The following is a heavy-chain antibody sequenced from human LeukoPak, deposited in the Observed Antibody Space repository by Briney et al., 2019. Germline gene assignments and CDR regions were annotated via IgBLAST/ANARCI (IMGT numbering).Heavy chain of an antibody. CDR2: ISYDGSNT. CDR3: ARDKTVTTLLDY. V-gene: IGHV3-30*03. Sequence: PGGSLRLSCEGSEFTFNSYGMHWVRQAPGKGLEWVAVISYDGSNTYYADSVKGRFTISRDNAKNSLYLQMNSLRDEDTAVYYCARDKTVTTLLDYWGQGTLVTVSS. J-gene: IGHJ4*02. CDR1: EFTFNSYG. D-gene: IGHD4-17*01.